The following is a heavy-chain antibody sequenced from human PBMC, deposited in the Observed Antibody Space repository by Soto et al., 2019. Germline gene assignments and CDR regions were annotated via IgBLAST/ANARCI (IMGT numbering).Heavy chain of an antibody. CDR1: GFSFSTFA. V-gene: IGHV3-23*01. CDR2: IISTGIST. CDR3: AKGNYCDYGGFDP. Sequence: EVQILESGGGLIQPGESLKLSCAASGFSFSTFAITWVRQAPGKGLEWVSTIISTGISTYYADSVKGRFTISRSNSKNTLYLQMNSLRAEDSAVYYFAKGNYCDYGGFDPWGQGTLVTVSS. D-gene: IGHD4-17*01. J-gene: IGHJ5*02.